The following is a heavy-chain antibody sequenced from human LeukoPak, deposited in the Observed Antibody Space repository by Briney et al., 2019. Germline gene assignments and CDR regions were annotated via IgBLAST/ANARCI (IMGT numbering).Heavy chain of an antibody. Sequence: GGSLRLSCAASGFSFSNYEMNWVRQAPGKGLEWVSYISSSGTTIYYADSVKGRFTISRDNAKNSLHLQMNSLRAEDTALYYCARSYYYDSGGYSNWLDPWGQGTLATVSS. CDR1: GFSFSNYE. V-gene: IGHV3-48*03. D-gene: IGHD3-22*01. J-gene: IGHJ5*02. CDR2: ISSSGTTI. CDR3: ARSYYYDSGGYSNWLDP.